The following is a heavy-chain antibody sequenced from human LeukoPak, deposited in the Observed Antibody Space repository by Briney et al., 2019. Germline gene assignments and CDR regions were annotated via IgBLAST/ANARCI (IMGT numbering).Heavy chain of an antibody. D-gene: IGHD5-12*01. CDR3: ARSAMGGYSKLDAFDI. CDR1: GGSISSGGYY. J-gene: IGHJ3*02. V-gene: IGHV4-31*03. Sequence: SETLSLTCTVSGGSISSGGYYWSWIRQHPGKGLEWIGYIYYSGSTYYNPSLKSRVTTSVDTSKNQFSLKLSSVTAADTAVYYCARSAMGGYSKLDAFDIWGQGTMVTVSS. CDR2: IYYSGST.